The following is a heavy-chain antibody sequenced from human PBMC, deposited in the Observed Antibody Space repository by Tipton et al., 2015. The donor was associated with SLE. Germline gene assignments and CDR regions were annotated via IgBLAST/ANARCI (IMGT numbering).Heavy chain of an antibody. V-gene: IGHV3-48*03. CDR1: GFTFSSYE. Sequence: GSLRLSCAASGFTFSSYEMNWVRQAPGKGLEWVSYISSSGSTIYYADSVKGRFTISRDNAKNSLYLQMNSLRAEDTAVYYCARKYYYDTEGAFDIWGQGTMVTVSS. D-gene: IGHD3-22*01. CDR3: ARKYYYDTEGAFDI. CDR2: ISSSGSTI. J-gene: IGHJ3*02.